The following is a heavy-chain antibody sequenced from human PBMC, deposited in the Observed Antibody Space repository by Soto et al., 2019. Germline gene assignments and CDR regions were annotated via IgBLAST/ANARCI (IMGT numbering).Heavy chain of an antibody. CDR1: GDSVSSNTAS. Sequence: SQTLSLTCAISGDSVSSNTASWNCIIHSPSRFLEWLGRTYFRSKWYNDYAVSVKGRIIINPDTSNNQFSLQLNSVTPEDTAVYFCAKGDNLGPKTGYAFDPWGQGIVVTVSS. CDR3: AKGDNLGPKTGYAFDP. V-gene: IGHV6-1*01. D-gene: IGHD5-12*01. J-gene: IGHJ5*02. CDR2: TYFRSKWYN.